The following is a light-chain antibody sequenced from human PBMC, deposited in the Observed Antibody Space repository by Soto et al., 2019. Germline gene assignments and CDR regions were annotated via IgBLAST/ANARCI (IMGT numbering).Light chain of an antibody. Sequence: EVVMTQSPATLSMSPGERATLSCRASQSVRSKLAWYLQKPGQAPRLLIYDASTRATGIPARFSGSGSGTEFTLTINSLQSEDFAVYYCQQYYDWPPLTFGGGTKVEIK. CDR2: DAS. J-gene: IGKJ4*01. CDR1: QSVRSK. CDR3: QQYYDWPPLT. V-gene: IGKV3-15*01.